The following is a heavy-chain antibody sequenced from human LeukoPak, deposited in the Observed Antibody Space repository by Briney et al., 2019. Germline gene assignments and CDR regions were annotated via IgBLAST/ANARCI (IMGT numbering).Heavy chain of an antibody. J-gene: IGHJ4*02. CDR3: ARGSAPCGDYDSSFDY. Sequence: ASVKVSCKASGYTFTSYDINWVRQATGQGLEWMGWMNPNSGNTGYAQKFQGRVTITRNTSISTAYMELSSLRSEDTAVYYCARGSAPCGDYDSSFDYWGQGTLVTVSS. D-gene: IGHD4-17*01. V-gene: IGHV1-8*03. CDR1: GYTFTSYD. CDR2: MNPNSGNT.